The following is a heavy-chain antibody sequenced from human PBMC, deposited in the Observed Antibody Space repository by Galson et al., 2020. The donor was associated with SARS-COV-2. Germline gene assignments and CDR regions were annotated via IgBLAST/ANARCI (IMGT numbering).Heavy chain of an antibody. J-gene: IGHJ4*02. CDR3: ARHERLRLSFPFDY. CDR2: IYYSGST. D-gene: IGHD3-16*01. CDR1: GNSISRSDYY. V-gene: IGHV4-39*01. Sequence: ETSETLSLTCTVSGNSISRSDYYWGWIRQPPGKGLEWIGTIYYSGSTYFNPSLKSRVTISVDTSKNQFSLKLSSVTAADTAVYYCARHERLRLSFPFDYWGQGALVTVSS.